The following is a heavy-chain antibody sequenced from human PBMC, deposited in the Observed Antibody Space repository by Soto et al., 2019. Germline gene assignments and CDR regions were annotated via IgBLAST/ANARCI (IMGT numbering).Heavy chain of an antibody. CDR1: GGSISSYY. Sequence: SETLSLTCTVSGGSISSYYWSWIRQPPGKGLEWIGYIYYSGSTNYNPSLKSRVTISVDTSKNQFSLKLSSVTAADTAVYYCARGTSLDSYGYYYYMDVWGKGTTVTVSS. V-gene: IGHV4-59*01. CDR3: ARGTSLDSYGYYYYMDV. J-gene: IGHJ6*03. CDR2: IYYSGST. D-gene: IGHD5-18*01.